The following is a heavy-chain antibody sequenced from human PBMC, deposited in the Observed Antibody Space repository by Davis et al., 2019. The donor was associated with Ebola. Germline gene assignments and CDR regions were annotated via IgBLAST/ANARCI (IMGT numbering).Heavy chain of an antibody. V-gene: IGHV4-61*01. D-gene: IGHD3-3*01. CDR3: ARAITIFGVVNFVDP. CDR1: AGSVSSHSYY. J-gene: IGHJ5*02. CDR2: HYHWII. Sequence: MPSQTLSLNCHVSAGSVSSHSYYSSWTRQAPGKGLAWIGYHYHWIINYNPSLKSRVIISVDTSKNQFSLKLSSVTAADTAVYYCARAITIFGVVNFVDPWGQGTLVTVSS.